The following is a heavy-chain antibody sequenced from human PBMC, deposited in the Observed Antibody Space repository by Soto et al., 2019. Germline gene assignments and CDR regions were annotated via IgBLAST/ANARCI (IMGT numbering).Heavy chain of an antibody. CDR1: GFTFRNYN. CDR2: IIPGGAYM. D-gene: IGHD2-21*01. CDR3: ARDIASPGGDYFDA. Sequence: EVQLVESGGGLVKAGGSLRLFCTASGFTFRNYNMNWVRQAPGKGLEWVSSIIPGGAYMFYADSVKGRFTISRDNAQNSPFLQIDSPRAEATAVYYGARDIASPGGDYFDAWGQGTLVTVSS. J-gene: IGHJ4*02. V-gene: IGHV3-21*01.